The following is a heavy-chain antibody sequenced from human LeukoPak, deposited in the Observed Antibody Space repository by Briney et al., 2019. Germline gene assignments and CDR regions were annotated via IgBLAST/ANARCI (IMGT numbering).Heavy chain of an antibody. CDR2: INHSGST. V-gene: IGHV4-34*01. Sequence: SETLSLTCAVYGGSFSGYYWSWIRQPPGKGLEWIGEINHSGSTNYNPSLKSRVTISVDTSKNQFSLKLSSVTAADTAVYYCARWRSSGWYRGGYYFDYWGQGTLVTVSS. D-gene: IGHD6-19*01. J-gene: IGHJ4*02. CDR1: GGSFSGYY. CDR3: ARWRSSGWYRGGYYFDY.